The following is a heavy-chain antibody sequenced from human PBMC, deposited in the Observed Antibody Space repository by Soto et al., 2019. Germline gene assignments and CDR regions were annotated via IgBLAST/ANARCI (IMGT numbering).Heavy chain of an antibody. J-gene: IGHJ6*02. D-gene: IGHD3-10*01. CDR1: GGSISSGGYY. CDR2: IYYSANT. V-gene: IGHV4-31*02. Sequence: QVQLQESGPGLVKPSQTLSLTFSVSGGSISSGGYYWSWIRQPPGKGLEWIGYIYYSANTHYNPSLKGRVSISADTSKNQFSLNLSSVTAADTAVYYCARSGGNSYYYGMDVWGQGTTVTVSS. CDR3: ARSGGNSYYYGMDV.